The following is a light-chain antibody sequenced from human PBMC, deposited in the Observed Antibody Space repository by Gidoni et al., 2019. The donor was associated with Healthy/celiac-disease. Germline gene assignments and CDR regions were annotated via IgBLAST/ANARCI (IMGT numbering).Light chain of an antibody. CDR3: QKYDKLPVRWT. J-gene: IGKJ1*01. CDR1: QDISNY. V-gene: IGKV1-33*01. Sequence: DIQMTQSPSSLSASVGDRVTITCQASQDISNYLNWYQQKPGKAPKLLIYDASNLETGVPSRFSGSGSGTDFTFTISSLQPEDIATYYCQKYDKLPVRWTFGQGTKVEIK. CDR2: DAS.